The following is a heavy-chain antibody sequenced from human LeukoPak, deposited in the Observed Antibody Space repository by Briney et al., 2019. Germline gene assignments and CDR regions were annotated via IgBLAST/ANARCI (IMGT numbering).Heavy chain of an antibody. Sequence: ASVKVSCKASGYTFTSYGISWVRQAPGQGLEWMGWISAYNGNTNYAQKFQGRVTITRDTSASTAYMELSSLRSEDTAVYYCARGATYYYGSGSYYKDAFDIWGQGTMVTVSS. J-gene: IGHJ3*02. CDR2: ISAYNGNT. V-gene: IGHV1-18*01. D-gene: IGHD3-10*01. CDR1: GYTFTSYG. CDR3: ARGATYYYGSGSYYKDAFDI.